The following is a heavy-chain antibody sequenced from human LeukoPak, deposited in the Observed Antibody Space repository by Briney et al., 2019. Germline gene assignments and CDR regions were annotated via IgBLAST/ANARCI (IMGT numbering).Heavy chain of an antibody. CDR2: IYTSGST. J-gene: IGHJ4*02. V-gene: IGHV4-61*02. CDR3: ARWYSSSTGDRFDS. D-gene: IGHD6-19*01. CDR1: GGSISSGSYY. Sequence: SETLSLTCTVSGGSISSGSYYWSWIRQPAGKGLEWIGRIYTSGSTNYNPSLKSRVTISVDTSKNQFSVKLTSVTAADTAVYYCARWYSSSTGDRFDSWGQGTQVTVSS.